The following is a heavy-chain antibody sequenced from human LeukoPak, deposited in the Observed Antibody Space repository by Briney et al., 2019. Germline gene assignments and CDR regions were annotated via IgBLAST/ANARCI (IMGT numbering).Heavy chain of an antibody. CDR2: ISAYNGNT. J-gene: IGHJ4*02. V-gene: IGHV1-18*01. Sequence: VASVKVSCKASGYTFITYDINWVRQATGQGLEWMGWISAYNGNTNYAQKLQGRVTMTTDTSTSTAYMELRSLRSDDTAVYYCATNGLRYFDWLPRFDYWGQGTLVTVSS. D-gene: IGHD3-9*01. CDR3: ATNGLRYFDWLPRFDY. CDR1: GYTFITYD.